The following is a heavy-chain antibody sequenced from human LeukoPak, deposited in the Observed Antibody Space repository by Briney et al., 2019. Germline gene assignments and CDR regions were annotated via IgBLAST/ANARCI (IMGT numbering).Heavy chain of an antibody. CDR2: INSYGSST. CDR3: ARGRYDGSGFDP. J-gene: IGHJ5*02. V-gene: IGHV3-74*01. Sequence: GGSLRLSCAASGFSFSSYWMHWVRQAPGRGLVWVSRINSYGSSTSYADSVKGRCTISRDNAKNTLYLQMNSLSAEDTAVYYCARGRYDGSGFDPWGQGTLVTVSS. CDR1: GFSFSSYW. D-gene: IGHD3-22*01.